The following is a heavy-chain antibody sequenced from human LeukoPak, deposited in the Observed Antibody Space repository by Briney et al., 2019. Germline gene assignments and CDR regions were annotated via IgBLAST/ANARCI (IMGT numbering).Heavy chain of an antibody. CDR2: IYPGASDT. D-gene: IGHD6-13*01. CDR1: GYSFTSYW. J-gene: IGHJ5*02. Sequence: EESLKISCKGTGYSFTSYWIGWVRQMPGKGLEWMGIIYPGASDTRYSPSFQGQVTISADKSISTAYLQWSSLKASDTAMYYCARLALDSSSWYSNWFDPWGQGTLVTVSS. V-gene: IGHV5-51*01. CDR3: ARLALDSSSWYSNWFDP.